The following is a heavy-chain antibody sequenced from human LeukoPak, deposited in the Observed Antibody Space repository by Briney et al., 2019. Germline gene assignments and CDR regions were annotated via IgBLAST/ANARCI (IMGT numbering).Heavy chain of an antibody. D-gene: IGHD2-2*01. V-gene: IGHV1-2*02. CDR1: GYTFTGYY. CDR2: INPNSGGT. CDR3: ARPNGRTYQHWFDP. Sequence: ASVKVSCKASGYTFTGYYMHWVRQAPGQGLEWMGWINPNSGGTNYAQKFQGRVTMTRDTSISTAYMELSRLRSDDTAVYYCARPNGRTYQHWFDPWGQGTLVTVSS. J-gene: IGHJ5*02.